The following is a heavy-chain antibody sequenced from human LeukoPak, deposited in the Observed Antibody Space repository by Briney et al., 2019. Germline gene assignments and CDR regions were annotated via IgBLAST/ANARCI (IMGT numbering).Heavy chain of an antibody. CDR2: ISDGGGTT. V-gene: IGHV3-23*01. D-gene: IGHD6-19*01. J-gene: IGHJ4*02. CDR3: ARDLGLTVAANFDY. Sequence: GGSLRLACAASGLTFSSYSMNWVRQAAGKGLEWVSGISDGGGTTYYADSVKGRFTISRDNSKNTLYLQMNSLRADDTAVYYCARDLGLTVAANFDYWGQGTLITVSS. CDR1: GLTFSSYS.